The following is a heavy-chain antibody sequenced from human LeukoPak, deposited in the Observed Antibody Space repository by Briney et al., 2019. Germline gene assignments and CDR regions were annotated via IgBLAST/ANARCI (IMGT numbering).Heavy chain of an antibody. Sequence: SVKASSKASGYTFTSYGISWVRQAPGQRLEWMGGISAYKGNTNYAQKLQGRVTMTTDTSTSTAYMELRSLRSDDTAVYYCARRGSNYGSAYFDYWGQGTLVTVSS. V-gene: IGHV1-18*01. CDR1: GYTFTSYG. J-gene: IGHJ4*02. CDR2: ISAYKGNT. CDR3: ARRGSNYGSAYFDY. D-gene: IGHD3-10*01.